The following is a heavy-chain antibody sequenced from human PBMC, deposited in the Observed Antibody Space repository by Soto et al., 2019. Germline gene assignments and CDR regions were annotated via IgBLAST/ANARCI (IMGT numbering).Heavy chain of an antibody. CDR2: IIPIFGTA. CDR3: ARGRSRIQLWSTFYYYGMDV. V-gene: IGHV1-69*06. D-gene: IGHD5-18*01. CDR1: GGTFSSQA. Sequence: SVKVSCKASGGTFSSQAISWVRQAPGQGLEWMGGIIPIFGTANYAQKFQGRVTITADKSTSTAYMELSSLRSEDTAVYYCARGRSRIQLWSTFYYYGMDVWGQGTTVTVSS. J-gene: IGHJ6*02.